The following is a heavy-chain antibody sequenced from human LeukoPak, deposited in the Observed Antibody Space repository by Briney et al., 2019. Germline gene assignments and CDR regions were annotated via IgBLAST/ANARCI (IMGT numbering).Heavy chain of an antibody. Sequence: SETLSLTCAVYGGSLSGYYWSWIRQPPGKGLEWIGEINHSGSTNYNPSLKSRVTISVDTSKNQFSLKLSSVTAADTAVYYCARGGRRRGFGEPLNWFDPWGQGTLVTVSS. D-gene: IGHD3-10*01. CDR3: ARGGRRRGFGEPLNWFDP. CDR1: GGSLSGYY. CDR2: INHSGST. J-gene: IGHJ5*02. V-gene: IGHV4-34*01.